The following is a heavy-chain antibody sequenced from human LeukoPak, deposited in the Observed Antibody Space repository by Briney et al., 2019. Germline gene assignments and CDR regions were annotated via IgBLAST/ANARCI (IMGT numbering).Heavy chain of an antibody. CDR2: IYSGGST. CDR1: GFTVTNNY. Sequence: GGSLRLSYAASGFTVTNNYMTWVRQAPGKGLEWVSVIYSGGSTFYAESVKGRFTISRDNSKNTLYLQMNSLRAEDTAVYYCASEYKPRYYGSGSYSRYDYWGQGTLVTVSS. J-gene: IGHJ4*02. CDR3: ASEYKPRYYGSGSYSRYDY. V-gene: IGHV3-66*01. D-gene: IGHD3-10*01.